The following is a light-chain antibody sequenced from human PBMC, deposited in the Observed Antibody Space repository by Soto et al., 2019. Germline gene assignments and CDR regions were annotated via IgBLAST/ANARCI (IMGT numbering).Light chain of an antibody. V-gene: IGKV4-1*01. Sequence: DIVMTQSPDSLSVSLGERATINCKSSQSVLYSSNNKNDLAWYQQKPGQPPKLLIYWASTRESGVPDRFSGSGSGTDFTLTISSLQAEDVAVYYCQQCYSTPPTFGQGTGLEIK. J-gene: IGKJ5*01. CDR2: WAS. CDR1: QSVLYSSNNKND. CDR3: QQCYSTPPT.